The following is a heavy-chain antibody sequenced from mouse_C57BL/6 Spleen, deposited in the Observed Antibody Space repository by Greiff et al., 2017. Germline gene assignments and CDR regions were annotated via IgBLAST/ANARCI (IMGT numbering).Heavy chain of an antibody. CDR1: GYTFTSYW. V-gene: IGHV1-64*01. J-gene: IGHJ2*01. CDR3: AREEYDYYGRGH. CDR2: IHPNSGST. D-gene: IGHD1-1*01. Sequence: QVQLQQPGAELVKPGASVKLSCKASGYTFTSYWMHWVKQRPGQGLEWIGMIHPNSGSTKYNEKFKGKATLTVDKSSNTAYMQLSSLTSEDSAVYYCAREEYDYYGRGHWGQGTTLTVSS.